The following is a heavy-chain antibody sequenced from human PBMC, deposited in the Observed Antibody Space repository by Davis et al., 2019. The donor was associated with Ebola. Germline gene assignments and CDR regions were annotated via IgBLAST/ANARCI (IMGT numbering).Heavy chain of an antibody. D-gene: IGHD6-13*01. CDR2: IYSGGST. CDR3: ARSIAAAETFDY. J-gene: IGHJ4*02. V-gene: IGHV3-53*04. CDR1: GFTVSSNY. Sequence: GESLKISCAASGFTVSSNYMSWVRQAPGKGLEWVSVIYSGGSTYYADSVKGRFTISRHNSKNTLYLQMNGLRAEDTAVYYCARSIAAAETFDYWGQGTLVTVSS.